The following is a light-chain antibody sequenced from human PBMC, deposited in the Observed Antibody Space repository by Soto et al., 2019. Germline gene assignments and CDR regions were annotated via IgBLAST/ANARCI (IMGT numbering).Light chain of an antibody. CDR1: SGHSSYA. Sequence: QSVLTQSPSASASLGASVKLTCTLSSGHSSYAIAWHQQQPEKGPRYLMKLNSDGSHSKGDGIPDRFSGSSSGGERYLTISSLQSEDEADYYCQTWGTGWVFGGGTKLTVL. CDR2: LNSDGSH. V-gene: IGLV4-69*01. J-gene: IGLJ3*02. CDR3: QTWGTGWV.